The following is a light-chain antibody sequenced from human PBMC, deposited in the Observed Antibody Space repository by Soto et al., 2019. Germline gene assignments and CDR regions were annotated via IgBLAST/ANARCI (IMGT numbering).Light chain of an antibody. CDR1: RSDVGGYNY. CDR2: EVS. J-gene: IGLJ3*02. CDR3: SSYTSSSPLNWV. V-gene: IGLV2-14*01. Sequence: QSALTQPASVSGSPGQSITISCTGTRSDVGGYNYVSWYQQHPGKAPKLMIYEVSNRPSGVSNRFSGSKSGNTASLTISGLQAEDEADYYCSSYTSSSPLNWVFGGGTKLTVL.